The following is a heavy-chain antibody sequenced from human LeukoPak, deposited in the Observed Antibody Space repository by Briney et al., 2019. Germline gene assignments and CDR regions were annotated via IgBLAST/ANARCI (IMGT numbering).Heavy chain of an antibody. V-gene: IGHV4-4*07. CDR2: IYTSGST. J-gene: IGHJ5*02. CDR1: GGSVSSYY. CDR3: ARDATTLTTRWFDP. Sequence: SETLSLTCTVSGGSVSSYYWSWIRQPAGRGLEWIGRIYTSGSTTYNTSLKSRVTISVDTSKNQFSLKLSPVTATDTAVYYCARDATTLTTRWFDPWGQGTLVTVSS. D-gene: IGHD4-17*01.